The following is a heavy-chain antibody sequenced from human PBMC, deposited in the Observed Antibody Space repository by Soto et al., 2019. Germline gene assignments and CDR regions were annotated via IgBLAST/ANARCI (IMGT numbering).Heavy chain of an antibody. V-gene: IGHV3-11*04. CDR1: GFTFSDHY. J-gene: IGHJ6*02. CDR2: INPSGSST. CDR3: ARGHHSMDV. Sequence: QVQLVESGGGLAKPGGSLRLSCAASGFTFSDHYMTWIRQAPGKGLEWISYINPSGSSTDYAESVQGRFTISRDIAENSLYLQMNSLRVEDTALYYCARGHHSMDVWGQGATVTVSS.